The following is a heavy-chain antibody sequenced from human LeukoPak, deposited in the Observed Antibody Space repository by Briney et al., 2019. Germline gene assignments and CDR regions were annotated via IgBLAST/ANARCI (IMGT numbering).Heavy chain of an antibody. CDR3: ATAVRYYHGGAPSQFEY. J-gene: IGHJ4*02. D-gene: IGHD3-10*01. CDR2: IYYSGST. V-gene: IGHV4-39*07. CDR1: GGSISSSSYY. Sequence: SETLSLTCTVSGGSISSSSYYWGWIRQPPGKGLEWIGSIYYSGSTYYNPSLKSRVTISLDTSKNHFSLKLSSVTAADTAVYYCATAVRYYHGGAPSQFEYWGQGTLVTVSS.